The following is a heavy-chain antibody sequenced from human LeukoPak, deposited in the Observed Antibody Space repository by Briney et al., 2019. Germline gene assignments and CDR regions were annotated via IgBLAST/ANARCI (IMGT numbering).Heavy chain of an antibody. J-gene: IGHJ4*02. V-gene: IGHV3-30*02. CDR3: AKDGHCTSTSCFFVDY. CDR1: GFTFSTYS. CDR2: IWYDGSNK. Sequence: GGSLRLSCAASGFTFSTYSMHWVRQAPGKGLEWVAFIWYDGSNKYYADSVKGRFTISRDNSKNTLYLQMDSLRAEDTAVYYCAKDGHCTSTSCFFVDYWVQGTLVTVSS. D-gene: IGHD2-2*01.